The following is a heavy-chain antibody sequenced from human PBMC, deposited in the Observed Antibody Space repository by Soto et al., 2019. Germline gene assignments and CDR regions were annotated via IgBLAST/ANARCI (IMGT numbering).Heavy chain of an antibody. CDR1: GFTFSSYE. CDR3: ARIAFWSGVMGPDP. CDR2: ISSSGSTI. Sequence: HPGGSLRLSCEASGFTFSSYEMNWVRQAPGKGLEWVSYISSSGSTIYYADSVKGRFTISRDNAKNSLYLQMNSLRAEDTAVYYCARIAFWSGVMGPDPWGQGTLVTVSS. J-gene: IGHJ5*02. D-gene: IGHD3-3*01. V-gene: IGHV3-48*03.